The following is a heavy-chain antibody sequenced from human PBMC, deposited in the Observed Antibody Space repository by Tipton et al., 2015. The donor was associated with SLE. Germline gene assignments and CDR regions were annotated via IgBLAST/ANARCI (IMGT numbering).Heavy chain of an antibody. Sequence: LSLTCIVSGGSISSYYWSWIRQPPGKGLEWIGYIYYSGNTYYNPSLKSRVTISVDTSKNQFSLKLTSVTGADTAVYYCARGSRGYSGPHWFDPWGQGTLVTVSS. V-gene: IGHV4-59*01. D-gene: IGHD5-12*01. CDR3: ARGSRGYSGPHWFDP. CDR1: GGSISSYY. CDR2: IYYSGNT. J-gene: IGHJ5*02.